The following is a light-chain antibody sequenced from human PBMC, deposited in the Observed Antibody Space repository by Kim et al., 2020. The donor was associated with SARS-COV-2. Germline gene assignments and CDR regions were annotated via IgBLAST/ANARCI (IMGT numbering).Light chain of an antibody. CDR1: KLGDKY. Sequence: SYELTQPPSVSVSPGQTASITCSGDKLGDKYACXYQQKPGQSPVLVIYQDNKRPSGIPERFSGSNSGNTATLTISGTQAMDEADYYCQAWDSSTGVFGG. V-gene: IGLV3-1*01. CDR3: QAWDSSTGV. CDR2: QDN. J-gene: IGLJ2*01.